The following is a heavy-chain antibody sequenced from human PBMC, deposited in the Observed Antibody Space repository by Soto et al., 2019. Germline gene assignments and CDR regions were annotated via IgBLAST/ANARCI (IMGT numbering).Heavy chain of an antibody. CDR3: AKLTAA. Sequence: ASVKVSCKFSGYSFSEMSMHCVRHTPENAHLWMGCFDGEDGQTMYAQKFQGRVTMTENTSEDTAYMELKSLRDEDTAVYYCAKLTAAWGQGPLVTVSS. J-gene: IGHJ4*02. CDR1: GYSFSEMS. V-gene: IGHV1-24*01. CDR2: FDGEDGQT. D-gene: IGHD6-13*01.